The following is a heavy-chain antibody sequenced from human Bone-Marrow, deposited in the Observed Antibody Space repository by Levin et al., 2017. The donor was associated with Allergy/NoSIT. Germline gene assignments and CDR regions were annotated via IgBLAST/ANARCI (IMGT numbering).Heavy chain of an antibody. CDR2: IYSGGLT. J-gene: IGHJ4*02. V-gene: IGHV3-66*01. Sequence: RAGGSLRLSCAASGFTVNDNYMTWVRQTPGKGLEWVSVIYSGGLTFYADSVKGRFSISRDNSKNTLYLQMDNLKVEDSALYYCARGSLFCSGGSCYSFWGQGTLVAVSS. CDR3: ARGSLFCSGGSCYSF. D-gene: IGHD2-15*01. CDR1: GFTVNDNY.